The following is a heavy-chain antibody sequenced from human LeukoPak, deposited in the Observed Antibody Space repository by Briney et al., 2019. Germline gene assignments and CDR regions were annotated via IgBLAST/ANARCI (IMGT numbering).Heavy chain of an antibody. CDR2: MNPNSGNT. CDR1: GYTFTSYD. Sequence: ASVKVSCEASGYTFTSYDINWVRQATGQGLEWMGWMNPNSGNTGYAQKFQGRVTMTRNTSISTAYMELSSLRSGDTAVYYCAKLWFGETNDYWGQGTLVTVSS. CDR3: AKLWFGETNDY. V-gene: IGHV1-8*01. J-gene: IGHJ4*02. D-gene: IGHD3-10*01.